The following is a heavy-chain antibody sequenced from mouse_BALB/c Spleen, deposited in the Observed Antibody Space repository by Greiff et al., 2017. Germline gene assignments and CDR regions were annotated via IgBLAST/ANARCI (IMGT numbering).Heavy chain of an antibody. CDR3: ARAGYYGYRYFDV. V-gene: IGHV3-6*02. CDR2: ISYDGSN. J-gene: IGHJ1*01. D-gene: IGHD1-1*01. CDR1: GYSITSGYY. Sequence: VQLMESGPGLVKPSQSLSLTCSVTGYSITSGYYWNWIRQFPGNKLEWMGYISYDGSNNYNPSLKNRISITRDTSKNQFFLKLNSVTTEDTATYYCARAGYYGYRYFDVWGAGTTVTVSS.